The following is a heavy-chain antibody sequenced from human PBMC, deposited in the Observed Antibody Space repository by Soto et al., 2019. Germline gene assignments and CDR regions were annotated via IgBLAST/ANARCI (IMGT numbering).Heavy chain of an antibody. CDR3: ARDYDFWSGYFTRRRYYGMDV. CDR1: GYTFTSYD. D-gene: IGHD3-3*01. CDR2: MNPNSGNT. J-gene: IGHJ6*02. V-gene: IGHV1-8*01. Sequence: ASVKVSCKASGYTFTSYDINWVRQATGQGLEWMGWMNPNSGNTGDAQKFQGRVTMTRNTSISTAYMELSSLRSEDTAVYYCARDYDFWSGYFTRRRYYGMDVWDQGTTVTVSS.